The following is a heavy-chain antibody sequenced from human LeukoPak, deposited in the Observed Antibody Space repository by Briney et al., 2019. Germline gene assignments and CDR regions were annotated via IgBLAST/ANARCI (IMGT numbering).Heavy chain of an antibody. D-gene: IGHD2-8*01. Sequence: PSETLSLTCTVSGGSVSSGNYYWSWIRQPPGKGLEWIGFIYCRGTTNYNPSLKSRVTISVDTSKNQFSLKLSSVTAADTAVYYCARDQYGMDVWGQGTTVTVSS. V-gene: IGHV4-61*01. J-gene: IGHJ6*02. CDR1: GGSVSSGNYY. CDR2: IYCRGTT. CDR3: ARDQYGMDV.